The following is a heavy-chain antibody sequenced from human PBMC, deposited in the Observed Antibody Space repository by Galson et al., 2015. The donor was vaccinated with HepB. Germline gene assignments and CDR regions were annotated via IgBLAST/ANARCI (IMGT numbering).Heavy chain of an antibody. CDR2: IYSGGST. CDR1: GFSVSSNY. Sequence: SLRLSCAASGFSVSSNYMRWVRQAPGKGLEWVSVIYSGGSTYYADSVKGRFTISRHDSKNPLYLQMNSLRAEDTALYYCTRERVEWFGYGGDSYPGYYYYAMDVWGQGTTVTVSS. J-gene: IGHJ6*02. CDR3: TRERVEWFGYGGDSYPGYYYYAMDV. V-gene: IGHV3-53*04. D-gene: IGHD2-21*02.